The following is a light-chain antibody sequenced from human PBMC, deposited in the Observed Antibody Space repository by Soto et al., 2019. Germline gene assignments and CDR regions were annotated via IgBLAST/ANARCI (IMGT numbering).Light chain of an antibody. CDR3: QQYGSSPPWT. J-gene: IGKJ1*01. CDR1: QSVSSN. Sequence: EAVLTQSPGTLSLSPGERATLSCRASQSVSSNLAWYQHKPGQAPKVLIYGASTRATGIPDRFSGSVSGTGFTLTISRLEPEDFAVYYCQQYGSSPPWTFGQGTKA. V-gene: IGKV3-20*01. CDR2: GAS.